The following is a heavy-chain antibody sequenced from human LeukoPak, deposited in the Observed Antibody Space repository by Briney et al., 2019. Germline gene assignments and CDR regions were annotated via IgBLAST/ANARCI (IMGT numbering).Heavy chain of an antibody. V-gene: IGHV3-7*01. CDR2: IKQDGSEK. Sequence: GGSLRLSCAASGFTFSSYWMSWVRQAPGKGLGWVANIKQDGSEKYYVDSVKGRFTISRDNAKNSLYLQMNSLRAEDTAVYYCARDYYDFWSGPPSHWGQGTLVTVSS. CDR3: ARDYYDFWSGPPSH. D-gene: IGHD3-3*01. J-gene: IGHJ4*02. CDR1: GFTFSSYW.